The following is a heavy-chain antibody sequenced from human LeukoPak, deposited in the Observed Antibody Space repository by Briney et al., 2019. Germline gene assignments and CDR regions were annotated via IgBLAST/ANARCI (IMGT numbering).Heavy chain of an antibody. J-gene: IGHJ6*03. Sequence: ASVKVSCTASGYTFTSYGISWVRQAPGQGLEWMGWISAYNGNTNYEQKLQGRVTMTTDTSTSTAYMELRSLRSDDTAVYYCATGIYGSGRRPYYYYYMDVWGKGTTVTVSS. CDR1: GYTFTSYG. CDR3: ATGIYGSGRRPYYYYYMDV. V-gene: IGHV1-18*01. CDR2: ISAYNGNT. D-gene: IGHD3-10*01.